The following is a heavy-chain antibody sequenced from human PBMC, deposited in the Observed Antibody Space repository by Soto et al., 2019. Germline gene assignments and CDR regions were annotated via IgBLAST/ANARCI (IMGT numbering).Heavy chain of an antibody. CDR3: ARVYYYGLGRGRSMDV. J-gene: IGHJ6*02. Sequence: QVQLQESGPGLVKPSETLSLTCTVSGDSVSSGDFYWTWIRQPPGKGLEWIAYIYKSGSTTYNPPPNSRVTITVDTSKNQFSLKLSSVTAADTAVYYCARVYYYGLGRGRSMDVWGQGTMVTVSS. CDR2: IYKSGST. V-gene: IGHV4-61*08. CDR1: GDSVSSGDFY. D-gene: IGHD3-10*01.